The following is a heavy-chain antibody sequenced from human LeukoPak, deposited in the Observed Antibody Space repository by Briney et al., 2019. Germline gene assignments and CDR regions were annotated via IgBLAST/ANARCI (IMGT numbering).Heavy chain of an antibody. CDR1: GYTFTSYA. J-gene: IGHJ3*01. CDR2: INAGNGNT. CDR3: SAGEGYYDSSDYYSAWAFNV. V-gene: IGHV1-3*03. D-gene: IGHD3-22*01. Sequence: ASVKISCKASGYTFTSYAMHWVRQAPGQRLEWMGWINAGNGNTKYSQEFQGRVTITRDTSASTAYMELSSLRSEDMAVYYCSAGEGYYDSSDYYSAWAFNVWGQGTMVTVSS.